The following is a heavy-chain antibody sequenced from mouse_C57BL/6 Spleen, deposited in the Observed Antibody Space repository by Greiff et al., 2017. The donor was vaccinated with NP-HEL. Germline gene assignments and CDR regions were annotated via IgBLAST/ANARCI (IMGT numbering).Heavy chain of an antibody. CDR3: ARGEGYFDY. CDR2: INSDGSST. Sequence: EVQLVESEGGLVQPGSSMKLSCTASGFTFSDYYMAWVRQVPEKGLEWVANINSDGSSTYYLDSLKSRFIISRDNAKNILYLQMSSLKSEDTATYYCARGEGYFDYWGQGTTLTVSS. J-gene: IGHJ2*01. V-gene: IGHV5-16*01. CDR1: GFTFSDYY.